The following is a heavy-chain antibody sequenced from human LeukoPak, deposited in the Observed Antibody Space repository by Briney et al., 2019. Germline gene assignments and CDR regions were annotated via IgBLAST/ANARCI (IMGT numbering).Heavy chain of an antibody. Sequence: GGSLRLSCGASGLTFMKYSMTWVQQAPGNGLEWIAAITASGASTDYADSVKGRFTISRDNSKNTLYLQMNSLRAEDTAIYYCAKRSAESSGYFDYWGQGTLVTVSS. CDR2: ITASGAST. CDR1: GLTFMKYS. V-gene: IGHV3-23*01. CDR3: AKRSAESSGYFDY. D-gene: IGHD6-19*01. J-gene: IGHJ4*02.